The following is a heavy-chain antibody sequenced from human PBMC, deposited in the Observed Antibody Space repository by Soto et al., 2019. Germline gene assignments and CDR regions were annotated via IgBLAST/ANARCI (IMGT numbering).Heavy chain of an antibody. Sequence: ASVKVSCKASGYTFTDYYMHWVRQAPGQGLEWMGRINPNSGDTSFAPKFQGRVTMTRDTSITTAYMELSRLRSDDTAVYYCAKDYTLRPGTDAFDIWGQGTMVTVSS. V-gene: IGHV1-2*06. CDR1: GYTFTDYY. CDR3: AKDYTLRPGTDAFDI. D-gene: IGHD3-10*01. CDR2: INPNSGDT. J-gene: IGHJ3*02.